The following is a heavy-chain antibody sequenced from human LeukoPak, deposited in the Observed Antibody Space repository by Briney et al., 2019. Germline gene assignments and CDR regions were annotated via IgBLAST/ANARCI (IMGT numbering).Heavy chain of an antibody. V-gene: IGHV3-7*01. Sequence: GGSLRLSCAASGFRFNTYWMSWVRQAPGKGLEWVANIKQDGNEKYYADSVKGRFTISRDNAKNMLYLQLNSLRVEDTAVYYCARDQLYCSGGYCYKDYWGQGTLVTVSS. D-gene: IGHD2-15*01. CDR2: IKQDGNEK. J-gene: IGHJ4*02. CDR1: GFRFNTYW. CDR3: ARDQLYCSGGYCYKDY.